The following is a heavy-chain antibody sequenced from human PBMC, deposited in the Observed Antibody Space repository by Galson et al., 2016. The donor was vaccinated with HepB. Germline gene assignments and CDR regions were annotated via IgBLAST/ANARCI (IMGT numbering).Heavy chain of an antibody. CDR3: ARAHSWPVALY. V-gene: IGHV4-34*01. CDR2: INHSGSS. Sequence: TLSLTCGVSGGSFSGYYWSWIRQTPGKGLEWIGEINHSGSSNYNPSLKSRVTVSVDTSKNQFSLKLSSVTAADTALYYCARAHSWPVALYWGQGTLVTVSS. CDR1: GGSFSGYY. D-gene: IGHD6-13*01. J-gene: IGHJ4*02.